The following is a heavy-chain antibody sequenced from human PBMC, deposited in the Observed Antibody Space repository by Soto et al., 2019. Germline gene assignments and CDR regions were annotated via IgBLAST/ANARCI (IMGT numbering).Heavy chain of an antibody. J-gene: IGHJ4*02. Sequence: ASVKVSCKASGYTFTSYYMHWVRQAPGQGLEWMGIINPSGGSTSYAQKFQGRVTMTRDTSTSTVYMELSSLRSEDTAVYYCARPEGYCSSTSCLQPFDYWGQGTLVTVSS. D-gene: IGHD2-2*01. CDR3: ARPEGYCSSTSCLQPFDY. CDR1: GYTFTSYY. V-gene: IGHV1-46*03. CDR2: INPSGGST.